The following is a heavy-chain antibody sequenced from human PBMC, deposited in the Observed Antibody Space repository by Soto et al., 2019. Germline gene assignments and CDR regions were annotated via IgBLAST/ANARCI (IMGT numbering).Heavy chain of an antibody. CDR3: ARHISSSTYYYYYFGMDV. J-gene: IGHJ6*02. V-gene: IGHV5-51*01. CDR2: IYPGDSDT. Sequence: GESLKISCQGSGYSFPSYWIGWVRQMPGKGLERMGIIYPGDSDTRYSPSFQGQVTISADKSISTAYLQWSSLKASDTAMYYCARHISSSTYYYYYFGMDVWGQGTTVTVSS. CDR1: GYSFPSYW. D-gene: IGHD6-6*01.